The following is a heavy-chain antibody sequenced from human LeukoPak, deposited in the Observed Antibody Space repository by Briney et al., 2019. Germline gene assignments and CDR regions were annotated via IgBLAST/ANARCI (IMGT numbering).Heavy chain of an antibody. CDR1: GFTFSIYS. D-gene: IGHD2-15*01. V-gene: IGHV3-21*01. CDR2: IGSSSNSI. Sequence: PGGSLRLSCAASGFTFSIYSMNWVRQAPGKGLEWVSSIGSSSNSIYYSDSVKGRFTISRDNAKNSLYLQMNSLRVEDTAVYYCARGFPSAVVVVAASPNDYWGQGTLVTVSS. CDR3: ARGFPSAVVVVAASPNDY. J-gene: IGHJ4*02.